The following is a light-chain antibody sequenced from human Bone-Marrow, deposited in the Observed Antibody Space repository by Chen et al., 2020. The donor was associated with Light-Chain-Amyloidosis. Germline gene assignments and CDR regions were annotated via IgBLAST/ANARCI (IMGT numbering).Light chain of an antibody. Sequence: QSALTQPASVSGSPGPSITISCPGTSSAVGGANHVSWYQQHPDKAPKLMIYEVTNRPSWVPDRFSGSKSDNTASLTISGLQTEDEAEYVCSSYTSTNTLVFGSGTRVTVL. CDR1: SSAVGGANH. CDR3: SSYTSTNTLV. V-gene: IGLV2-14*01. CDR2: EVT. J-gene: IGLJ1*01.